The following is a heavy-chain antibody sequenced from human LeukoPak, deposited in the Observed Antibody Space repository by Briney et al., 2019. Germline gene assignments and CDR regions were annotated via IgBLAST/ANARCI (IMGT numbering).Heavy chain of an antibody. Sequence: GGSLRLSCAASGFTFSSYGMHWVRQAPGKGLEWVAVISYDGSNKYYAASVKGRFTISRDNSKNTLYLQMNSLRAEDTAVYYCAKDRCSYLSFWYFDLWGRGTLVTVSS. CDR2: ISYDGSNK. CDR1: GFTFSSYG. CDR3: AKDRCSYLSFWYFDL. D-gene: IGHD1-26*01. V-gene: IGHV3-30*18. J-gene: IGHJ2*01.